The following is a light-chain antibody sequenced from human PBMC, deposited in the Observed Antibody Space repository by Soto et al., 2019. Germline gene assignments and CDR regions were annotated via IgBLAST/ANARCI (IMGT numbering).Light chain of an antibody. CDR2: QAS. V-gene: IGKV1-5*03. CDR3: QQYNSHWSWT. CDR1: QRINNW. Sequence: DIQMTQSPSTLAASAGDRVTITCRASQRINNWLAWYQQKPGKAPKLLIYQASNLQSGVPPRFSGGGFGTEFTLTISNLQPEDFAMYYCQQYNSHWSWTFGQGTTVDIK. J-gene: IGKJ1*01.